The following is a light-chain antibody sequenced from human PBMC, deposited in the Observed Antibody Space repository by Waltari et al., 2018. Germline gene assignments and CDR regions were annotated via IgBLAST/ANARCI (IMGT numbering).Light chain of an antibody. J-gene: IGLJ2*01. Sequence: QSAQTQPASVSGSPGQSITISCTGTSSDVGKYNLVSWYQQHPGEVPKLMIYEVTKRPSGVSDRFSGSKSGNTASLTISGLQAEDEADYFCCSFAGRGFSVIFGGGTKLTVL. CDR3: CSFAGRGFSVI. CDR2: EVT. V-gene: IGLV2-23*02. CDR1: SSDVGKYNL.